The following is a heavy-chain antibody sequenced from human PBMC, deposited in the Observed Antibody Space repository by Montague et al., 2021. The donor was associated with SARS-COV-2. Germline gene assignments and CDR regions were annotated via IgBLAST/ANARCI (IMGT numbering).Heavy chain of an antibody. V-gene: IGHV4-39*07. CDR3: GRLNVGTVWADVDI. Sequence: SETLSLTCTVSGGSFSCRIYSWAWIRQPPGTGLECIGNIYYSGTTNYNPYLRSRLNMSVDTSNNQFSLKLSSLTAADTAVYYCGRLNVGTVWADVDIWGKGDTVTLT. J-gene: IGHJ6*01. D-gene: IGHD4-17*01. CDR2: IYYSGTT. CDR1: GGSFSCRIYS.